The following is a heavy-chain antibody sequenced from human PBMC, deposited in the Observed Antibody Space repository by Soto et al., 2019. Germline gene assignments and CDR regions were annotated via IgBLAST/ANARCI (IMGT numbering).Heavy chain of an antibody. CDR1: GFSFSRYG. V-gene: IGHV3-30*03. D-gene: IGHD3-22*01. Sequence: QVQLVESGGGVVQPGTSLRLSCAASGFSFSRYGMHWVRQAPGTGLEWVAVISDDGKSKYQADSVKGRFTISRDNSKNTLYLPMNSMRAEDPAVYYCARNNDLDSSGYFLAASDIWGQGTVVIVSS. CDR3: ARNNDLDSSGYFLAASDI. J-gene: IGHJ3*02. CDR2: ISDDGKSK.